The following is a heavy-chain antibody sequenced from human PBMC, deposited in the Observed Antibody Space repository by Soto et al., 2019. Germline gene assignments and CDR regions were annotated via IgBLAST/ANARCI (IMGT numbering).Heavy chain of an antibody. CDR1: DGSISSYY. D-gene: IGHD2-2*01. V-gene: IGHV4-59*08. Sequence: SETLSLTCTVSDGSISSYYWSWIRQPPGKGLEWIGYIYYTGSTNYSPSLKSRVTISIDTSKNQFSLKLRSVTAADTAVYYCARVYCRSSSCYDVFDYWGQGTPVTVSS. J-gene: IGHJ4*02. CDR3: ARVYCRSSSCYDVFDY. CDR2: IYYTGST.